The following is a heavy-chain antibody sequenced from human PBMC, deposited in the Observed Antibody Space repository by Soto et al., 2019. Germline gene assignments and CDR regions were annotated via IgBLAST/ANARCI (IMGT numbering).Heavy chain of an antibody. J-gene: IGHJ6*02. CDR2: NYYSGIT. CDR1: GGSISSGGYY. V-gene: IGHV4-31*03. D-gene: IGHD6-6*01. Sequence: PSETLSLTCTVSGGSISSGGYYWTWIRQHPGKDLEWIGYNYYSGITYYNPSLKSRVTISLDTSKNQFSLKLSSVTAADTAVYYCARGSSIAGLYYGMDVWGQGTTVTVSS. CDR3: ARGSSIAGLYYGMDV.